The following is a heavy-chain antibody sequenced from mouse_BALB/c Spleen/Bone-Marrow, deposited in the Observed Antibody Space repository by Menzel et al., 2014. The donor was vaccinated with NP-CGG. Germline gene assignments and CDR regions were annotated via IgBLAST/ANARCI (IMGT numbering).Heavy chain of an antibody. V-gene: IGHV14-3*02. CDR3: ASYVYGYYFDY. CDR1: GFNIKDTY. D-gene: IGHD2-2*01. CDR2: IDPANGNT. J-gene: IGHJ2*01. Sequence: EVQLQQSGAELVKPGASVKLSCTASGFNIKDTYMHWAKQRPEQGLEWIGRIDPANGNTKYDPKFQGKATITADTSSNTAYLQLSSLTSEDTAVYYCASYVYGYYFDYWGQGTTLTVSS.